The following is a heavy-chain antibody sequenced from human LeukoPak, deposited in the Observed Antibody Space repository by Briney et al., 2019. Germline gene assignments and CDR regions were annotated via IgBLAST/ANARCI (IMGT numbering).Heavy chain of an antibody. CDR2: ISAYNGNT. V-gene: IGHV1-18*01. Sequence: ASVKVSCKASGYTFTSYGISWVRQAPGQGLEWMGWISAYNGNTNYAQKLQGRVTMTTDTSTSTAYMELRSLRSDDTAVYYCAREGEYGAYGLRYYYYGMDVWGQGTTVTVSS. J-gene: IGHJ6*02. CDR3: AREGEYGAYGLRYYYYGMDV. D-gene: IGHD4-17*01. CDR1: GYTFTSYG.